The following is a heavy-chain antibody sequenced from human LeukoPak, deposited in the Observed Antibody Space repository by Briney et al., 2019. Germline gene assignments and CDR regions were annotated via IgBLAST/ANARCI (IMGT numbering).Heavy chain of an antibody. CDR3: ARGASSSYYFDY. J-gene: IGHJ4*02. CDR1: GGSISSGGYY. Sequence: SETLSLTCTVSGGSISSGGYYWSWIRQPPGKGLEWIGYIYHSGSTYYNPSLKSRVTISVDRSKNQFSLKLSSVTAADTAVYYCARGASSSYYFDYWGQGTLVTVSS. D-gene: IGHD6-6*01. CDR2: IYHSGST. V-gene: IGHV4-30-2*01.